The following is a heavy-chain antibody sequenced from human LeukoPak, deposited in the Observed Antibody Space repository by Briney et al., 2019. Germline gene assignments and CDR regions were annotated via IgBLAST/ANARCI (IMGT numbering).Heavy chain of an antibody. CDR1: GGSISSSSYY. CDR2: IYYSGST. Sequence: SETLSLTCTVSGGSISSSSYYWGWIRQPPGKGLEWIGSIYYSGSTYYNPSLKSRVTISVDTSKNQFSLKLSSVTAADTAVYYCARGVAGSSGLLYYFDYWGQGALVIVSS. D-gene: IGHD6-25*01. CDR3: ARGVAGSSGLLYYFDY. J-gene: IGHJ4*02. V-gene: IGHV4-39*01.